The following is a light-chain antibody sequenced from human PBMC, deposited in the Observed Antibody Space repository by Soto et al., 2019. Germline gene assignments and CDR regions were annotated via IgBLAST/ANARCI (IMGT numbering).Light chain of an antibody. CDR1: PSVSSR. J-gene: IGKJ4*01. Sequence: EIVMTQSPATLSVSPGESATLSCRASPSVSSRLAWYQQKPGQAPRLLIYGASTRATGLPARFSGSGSGTEFTLTISSLQSEDFAVYYCQHYTNWPLTFGGGTKVEIK. CDR3: QHYTNWPLT. V-gene: IGKV3-15*01. CDR2: GAS.